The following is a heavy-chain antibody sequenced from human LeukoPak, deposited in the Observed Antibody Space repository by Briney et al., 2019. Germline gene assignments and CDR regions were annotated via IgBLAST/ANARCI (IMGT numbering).Heavy chain of an antibody. CDR2: INQDGSEK. J-gene: IGHJ4*02. V-gene: IGHV3-7*02. CDR3: ARGDSGSYYFDY. D-gene: IGHD1-26*01. Sequence: PGGSLRLSCAASGFTFSSYWMSWVRQAPGKGLEWVANINQDGSEKNYVDSVKGRFTISRDNAKNSLSLQLNSLRTEDTAVYYCARGDSGSYYFDYWGQGTLVTVSS. CDR1: GFTFSSYW.